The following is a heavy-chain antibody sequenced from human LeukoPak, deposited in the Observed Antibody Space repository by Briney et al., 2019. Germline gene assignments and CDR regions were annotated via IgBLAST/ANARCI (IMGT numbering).Heavy chain of an antibody. V-gene: IGHV6-1*01. Sequence: SQTLSLTCAISGDSVSSNGATWNWIRQSPSGGLQWLGRTYYRTQWYYDYAVSVRSRIVINRHTSRNHFSLQLNSVTPEDTAVYYCARGSYGLGGFWDYYFDFWSQGALVTVSS. J-gene: IGHJ4*02. CDR2: TYYRTQWYY. CDR3: ARGSYGLGGFWDYYFDF. CDR1: GDSVSSNGAT. D-gene: IGHD3-10*01.